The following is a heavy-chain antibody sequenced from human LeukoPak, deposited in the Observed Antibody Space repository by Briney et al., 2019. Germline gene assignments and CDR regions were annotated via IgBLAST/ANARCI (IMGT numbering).Heavy chain of an antibody. Sequence: SVKVSCKASGGTFSSYAISWVRQAPGQGLEWMGRIIPIFGTANYAQKFQGRVTITTDGSTSTAYMELSSLRSEDTAVYYCARDGQYCGGDCYSAFDYWGQGTLVTVSS. J-gene: IGHJ4*02. CDR1: GGTFSSYA. CDR3: ARDGQYCGGDCYSAFDY. V-gene: IGHV1-69*05. D-gene: IGHD2-21*02. CDR2: IIPIFGTA.